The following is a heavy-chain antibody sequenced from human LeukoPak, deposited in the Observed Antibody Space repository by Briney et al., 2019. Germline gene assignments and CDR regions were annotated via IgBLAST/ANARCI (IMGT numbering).Heavy chain of an antibody. D-gene: IGHD1-26*01. J-gene: IGHJ4*02. V-gene: IGHV4-59*01. CDR3: ARFSGSYAYYFDY. CDR2: IYYSGST. Sequence: PSVTLSLMGNEPSGSNSSRYWSWLRQPPGKGLEWIGYIYYSGSTNYNPSLKSRVTISVDTSKNQFSLKLSSVTAADTAVYYCARFSGSYAYYFDYWGQGTLVTVSS. CDR1: SGSNSSRY.